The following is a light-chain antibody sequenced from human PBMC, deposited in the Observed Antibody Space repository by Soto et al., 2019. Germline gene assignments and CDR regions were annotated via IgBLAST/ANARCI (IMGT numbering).Light chain of an antibody. CDR1: SSDVGA. J-gene: IGLJ1*01. Sequence: QSALTQPASVSGSPGQSITISCTGTSSDVGAVSWYQQHPGKAPKLMIYDVSNRPSGFSNRFSGSKSGNTASLTISGLQAEDESDYYCNLYTRSNTLTYVFGTGTKVTVL. CDR2: DVS. CDR3: NLYTRSNTLTYV. V-gene: IGLV2-14*01.